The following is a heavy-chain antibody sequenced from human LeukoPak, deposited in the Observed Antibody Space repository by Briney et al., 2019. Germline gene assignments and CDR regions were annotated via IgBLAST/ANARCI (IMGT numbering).Heavy chain of an antibody. CDR3: ARLSAMLRGPEPIYYFDY. CDR1: GFTFDDYG. V-gene: IGHV3-20*04. J-gene: IGHJ4*01. CDR2: INWNGGST. Sequence: GGSLRLSCAASGFTFDDYGMSWVRQAPGKGLEWASGINWNGGSTGYADSVKGRFTISRDNAKNSLYLQMNSLRAEDTAMYYCARLSAMLRGPEPIYYFDYWGQGTLVTVSS. D-gene: IGHD3-10*01.